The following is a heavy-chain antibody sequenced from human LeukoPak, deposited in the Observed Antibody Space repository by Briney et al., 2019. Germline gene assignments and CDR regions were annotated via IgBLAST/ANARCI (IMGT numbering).Heavy chain of an antibody. V-gene: IGHV3-23*01. Sequence: GGSLRLSCAASGFTFSSYAMSWVRQAPGKGLEWVSAISGSGGSTYYTDSVKGRFTISRDNSKSTLYLQVSSLRAEDTAVYYCAKDRGNNYGLGVSWGQGTLVTVSS. CDR2: ISGSGGST. CDR1: GFTFSSYA. CDR3: AKDRGNNYGLGVS. D-gene: IGHD5-18*01. J-gene: IGHJ5*02.